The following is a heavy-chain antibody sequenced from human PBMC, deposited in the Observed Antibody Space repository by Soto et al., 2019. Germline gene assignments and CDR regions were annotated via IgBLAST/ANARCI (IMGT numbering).Heavy chain of an antibody. CDR2: TYYRSKWYN. J-gene: IGHJ4*02. Sequence: SQTLSLTCAISGDSVSSNSAAWNWIRQSPSRGLEWLGRTYYRSKWYNDYAVSVKSRITINPDTSKNQFSLQLNSVTPEDTAVYYCARTPMEDYYDSSGTLIFDYWDQGTLLTVSS. CDR3: ARTPMEDYYDSSGTLIFDY. D-gene: IGHD3-22*01. CDR1: GDSVSSNSAA. V-gene: IGHV6-1*01.